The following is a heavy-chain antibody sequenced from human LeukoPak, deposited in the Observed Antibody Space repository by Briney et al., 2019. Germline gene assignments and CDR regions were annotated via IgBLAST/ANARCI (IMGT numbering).Heavy chain of an antibody. D-gene: IGHD4-17*01. CDR3: ARPTHRLTVTTAIDY. Sequence: GASVKVSCKPSGYTFTGFYIHWVRQAPGQGLQWMGWINPKNGATKYSQNFRGRVTMTRDTSIDTAYMELSSPTSDDTAIYYCARPTHRLTVTTAIDYWGLGTLATVSS. CDR2: INPKNGAT. V-gene: IGHV1-2*02. J-gene: IGHJ4*02. CDR1: GYTFTGFY.